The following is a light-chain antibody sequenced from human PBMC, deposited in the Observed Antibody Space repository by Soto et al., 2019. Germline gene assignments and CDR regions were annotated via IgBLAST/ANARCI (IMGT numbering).Light chain of an antibody. CDR1: QDLKKW. J-gene: IGKJ3*01. CDR2: AAS. V-gene: IGKV1-12*01. CDR3: HQASNFPFT. Sequence: DIQLTQSPSSVSASVGDTINITCRASQDLKKWLSWYQQKPGKAPKVLIYAASSLESGVPSRFSGSGSGTEFTLTITSLQTEDCASDFCHQASNFPFTFGPGTKVDMK.